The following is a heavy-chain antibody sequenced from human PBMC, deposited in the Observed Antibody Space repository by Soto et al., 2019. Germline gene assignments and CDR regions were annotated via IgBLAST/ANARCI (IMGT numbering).Heavy chain of an antibody. V-gene: IGHV4-31*03. Sequence: SETLSLTCTVSGGSISIGGYYWSCMRQHPGKGLEWIGYIYYSGSTYYNPSLKSRVTISVDTSKNQFSLKLSSVTAADTAVYYCARDYFDSSGSYGMDVWGQGTTVTVSS. CDR1: GGSISIGGYY. J-gene: IGHJ6*02. CDR3: ARDYFDSSGSYGMDV. CDR2: IYYSGST. D-gene: IGHD3-22*01.